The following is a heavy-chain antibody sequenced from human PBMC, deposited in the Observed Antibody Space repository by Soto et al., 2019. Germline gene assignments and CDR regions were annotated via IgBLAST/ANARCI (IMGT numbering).Heavy chain of an antibody. CDR2: IYYSGST. CDR1: GGSISSGGYY. J-gene: IGHJ5*02. D-gene: IGHD2-15*01. Sequence: SETLSLTCTVSGGSISSGGYYWSWIRQHPGKGLEWIGYIYYSGSTYYNPSLKSRVTISVDTSKNQFSLKLSSVTAADTAVYYCARVGRVVVVASNWFDPWGQGTLVTVSS. V-gene: IGHV4-31*03. CDR3: ARVGRVVVVASNWFDP.